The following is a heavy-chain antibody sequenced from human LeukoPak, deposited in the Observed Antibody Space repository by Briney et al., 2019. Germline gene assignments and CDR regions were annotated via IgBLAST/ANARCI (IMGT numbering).Heavy chain of an antibody. V-gene: IGHV3-66*02. D-gene: IGHD3-22*01. CDR3: AREGSSGYYLPY. CDR1: GFIVSSDY. Sequence: GGSLRLSCAASGFIVSSDYMSWVRQGPGKGLEWVSVIYSGGKTYYADSVKGRFTISRDDSKNTLYLQMNSLTSEDTAVYYCAREGSSGYYLPYWGQGTLVTVSS. CDR2: IYSGGKT. J-gene: IGHJ4*02.